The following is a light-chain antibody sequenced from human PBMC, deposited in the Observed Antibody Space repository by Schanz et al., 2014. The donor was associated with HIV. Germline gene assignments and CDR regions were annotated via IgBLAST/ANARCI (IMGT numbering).Light chain of an antibody. V-gene: IGLV1-44*01. J-gene: IGLJ1*01. Sequence: QSVLTQPPSASGTPGQRVTISCSGSGSNIGGNAVNWYQQLPGTAPKLLIYSNNQRPSGVPDRFSGSKSGTSASLAISGLQSEDETDYYCAAWDDSLNGLYVFGTGTKLTVL. CDR3: AAWDDSLNGLYV. CDR2: SNN. CDR1: GSNIGGNA.